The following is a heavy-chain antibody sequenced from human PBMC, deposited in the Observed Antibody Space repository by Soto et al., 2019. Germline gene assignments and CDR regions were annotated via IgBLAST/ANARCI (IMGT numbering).Heavy chain of an antibody. CDR3: ARSAVAITSVGYFDY. D-gene: IGHD3-22*01. J-gene: IGHJ4*02. Sequence: QVQLQEAGPGLVKPSDTLSLTCAVSGYSISSSNWWGWIRQPPGKGLEWVGYIYYSGSTYYNPSLKSRVTMSVDTSKNQVSLKLSSVTAVDTAVYYCARSAVAITSVGYFDYCGQGTLVTVSS. CDR2: IYYSGST. V-gene: IGHV4-28*01. CDR1: GYSISSSNW.